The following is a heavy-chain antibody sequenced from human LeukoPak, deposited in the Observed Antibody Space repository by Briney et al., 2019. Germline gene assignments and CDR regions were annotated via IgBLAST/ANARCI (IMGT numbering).Heavy chain of an antibody. CDR3: ANHVTPPGAFDI. Sequence: AGGSLRLSCAASGFTISDYYMSWIRQAPGKGLEWISYISHSGTTIYYADSVKGRFTISRDNAKKLLYLQMNSLSAEDTAVYCCANHVTPPGAFDIWGLGTVVTVSS. CDR1: GFTISDYY. D-gene: IGHD2-21*02. CDR2: ISHSGTTI. V-gene: IGHV3-11*01. J-gene: IGHJ3*02.